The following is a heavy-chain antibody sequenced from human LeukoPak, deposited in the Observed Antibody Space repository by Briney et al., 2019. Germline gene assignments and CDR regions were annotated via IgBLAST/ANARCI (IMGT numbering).Heavy chain of an antibody. J-gene: IGHJ2*01. CDR2: ISGSGGST. V-gene: IGHV3-23*01. CDR1: GFTFSSYA. D-gene: IGHD6-13*01. CDR3: AKDRGPRVSNWYFDL. Sequence: GGSLRLSCAASGFTFSSYAMSWVHQAPGKGLEWVSAISGSGGSTYYADSVKGRFTISRDNSKNTLYLQMNSLRAEDTAVYYCAKDRGPRVSNWYFDLWGRGTLVTVSS.